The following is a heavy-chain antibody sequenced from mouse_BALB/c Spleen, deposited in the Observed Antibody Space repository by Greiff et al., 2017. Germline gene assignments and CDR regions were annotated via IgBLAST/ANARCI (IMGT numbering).Heavy chain of an antibody. J-gene: IGHJ3*01. CDR1: GFTFSSYT. CDR2: ISNGGGST. Sequence: DVKLVESGGGLVQPGGSLKLSCAASGFTFSSYTMSWVRQTPEKRLEWVAYISNGGGSTYYPDTVKGRFTISRDNAKNTLYLQMSSLKSEDTAMYYCASLYYRYDEVWFAYWGQGTLVTVSA. V-gene: IGHV5-12-2*01. D-gene: IGHD2-14*01. CDR3: ASLYYRYDEVWFAY.